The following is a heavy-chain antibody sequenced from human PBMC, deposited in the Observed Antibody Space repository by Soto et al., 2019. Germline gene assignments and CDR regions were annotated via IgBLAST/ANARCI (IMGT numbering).Heavy chain of an antibody. V-gene: IGHV1-8*01. Sequence: SVKVSCKASGYTFTSYDINWVRQATGQGLEWMGWMNPNSGNTGYAQKFQGRVTMTRNTSISTAYMELSSLRSEDTAVYYCARGLYSGYDHYYYYKDVWGKGTTVTVS. CDR3: ARGLYSGYDHYYYYKDV. CDR2: MNPNSGNT. D-gene: IGHD5-12*01. J-gene: IGHJ6*03. CDR1: GYTFTSYD.